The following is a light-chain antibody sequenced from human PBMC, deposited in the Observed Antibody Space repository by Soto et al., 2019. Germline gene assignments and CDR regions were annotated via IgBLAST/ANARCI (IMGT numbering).Light chain of an antibody. Sequence: QSALTQPASVSGSPGQSITISCTGTSSDAGCYNYVSWYQQHPGKAPKLMIYDVSNRPSGVSNRFSGSKSGNTASLTISGLQAEDEADYYCCSYTSSRTLVVFGGGTKLTVL. CDR1: SSDAGCYNY. CDR2: DVS. J-gene: IGLJ2*01. V-gene: IGLV2-14*01. CDR3: CSYTSSRTLVV.